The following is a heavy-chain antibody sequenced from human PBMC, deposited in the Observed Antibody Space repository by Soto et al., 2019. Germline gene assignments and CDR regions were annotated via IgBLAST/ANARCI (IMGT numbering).Heavy chain of an antibody. V-gene: IGHV3-30*18. CDR3: AKDTASGGSPLDY. CDR1: GFTFSSYG. CDR2: ISYDGSTK. J-gene: IGHJ4*02. D-gene: IGHD2-15*01. Sequence: QVQLVESGGGVVQPGRSLRLSCAASGFTFSSYGMHWVRQAPGKGLKWVAIISYDGSTKYYADSVKGRFTISRDNSKNTVYLPMNNLRPEDTAVYYCAKDTASGGSPLDYWGQGTLVTVSS.